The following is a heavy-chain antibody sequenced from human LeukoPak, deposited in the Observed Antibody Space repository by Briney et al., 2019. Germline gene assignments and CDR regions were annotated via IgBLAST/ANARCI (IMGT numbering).Heavy chain of an antibody. CDR1: GGSISSSSYY. CDR3: ARDVGGSGSYQFDY. CDR2: INYSGST. J-gene: IGHJ4*02. D-gene: IGHD3-10*01. Sequence: PSETLSLTYTVSGGSISSSSYYWDWIRQPPGKGLEWIGSINYSGSTYYNPSLKSRVTISVDTSKNRFSLKLTTVTAADTAVYYCARDVGGSGSYQFDYWGQGTLVTVSS. V-gene: IGHV4-39*02.